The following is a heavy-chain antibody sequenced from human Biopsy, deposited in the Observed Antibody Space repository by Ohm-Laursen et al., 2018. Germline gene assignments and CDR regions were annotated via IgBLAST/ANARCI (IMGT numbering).Heavy chain of an antibody. CDR2: INHSGST. CDR3: ARESDSSGYYYRDY. CDR1: GGSFTGYY. J-gene: IGHJ4*02. D-gene: IGHD3-22*01. V-gene: IGHV4-34*01. Sequence: GALSLTCAVYGGSFTGYYWSWIRQPPGKGLEWIGEINHSGSTNYNPSLKSRVTISLDTSKNQLSLKLSSVTAADTAVYYCARESDSSGYYYRDYWGQGTLVTVSS.